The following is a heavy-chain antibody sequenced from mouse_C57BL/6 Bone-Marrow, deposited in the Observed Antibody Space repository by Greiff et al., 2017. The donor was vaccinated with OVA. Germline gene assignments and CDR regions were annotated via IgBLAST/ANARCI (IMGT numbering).Heavy chain of an antibody. J-gene: IGHJ2*01. CDR2: ISYSGST. D-gene: IGHD1-1*01. CDR1: GYSITSGYD. Sequence: EVQLVESGPGMVKPSQSLSLTCTVTGYSITSGYDWHWIRHFPGNKLEWMGYISYSGSTNYNPSLKSRISITHDTSKNHFFLKLNSVTTKDTATYYCARELRFYYFDYWGQGTTLTVSS. CDR3: ARELRFYYFDY. V-gene: IGHV3-1*01.